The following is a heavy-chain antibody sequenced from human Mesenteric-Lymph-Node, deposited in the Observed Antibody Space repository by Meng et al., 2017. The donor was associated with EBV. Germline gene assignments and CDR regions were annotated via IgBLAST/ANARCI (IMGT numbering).Heavy chain of an antibody. Sequence: QGGVVGSGGGVVHPGRSLGLSCAASGFILSGYSMHWARQAPGKGLEWVAVISYDGGNKYYADSVRGRFTISRDNSKNTVYLQVNSLRPDDTAVYYCVRDRGPIAVALLSGWGQGTLVTVSS. V-gene: IGHV3-30-3*01. CDR1: GFILSGYS. CDR2: ISYDGGNK. J-gene: IGHJ4*02. CDR3: VRDRGPIAVALLSG. D-gene: IGHD6-19*01.